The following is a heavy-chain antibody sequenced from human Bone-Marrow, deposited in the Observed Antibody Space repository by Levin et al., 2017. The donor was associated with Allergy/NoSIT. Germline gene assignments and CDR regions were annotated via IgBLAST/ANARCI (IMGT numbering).Heavy chain of an antibody. Sequence: SQTLSLTCAVSGYSIRSGYYWGWIRQPPGKGLEWIGSIYHSGSTYYNPSLKSRVTISVDTSKNQFSLKLSSVTAADTAVYYCARASRKYYYDSSGYFSPFDYWGQGTLVTVSS. CDR1: GYSIRSGYY. J-gene: IGHJ4*02. CDR2: IYHSGST. D-gene: IGHD3-22*01. CDR3: ARASRKYYYDSSGYFSPFDY. V-gene: IGHV4-38-2*01.